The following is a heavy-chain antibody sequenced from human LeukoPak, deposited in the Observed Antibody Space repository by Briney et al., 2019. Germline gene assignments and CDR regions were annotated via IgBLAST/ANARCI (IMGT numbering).Heavy chain of an antibody. J-gene: IGHJ2*01. CDR1: GYSISSGYY. Sequence: SETLCLTCTVSGYSISSGYYWGWIRQPPGKGLEWIANIYHGGATYYNPSLKSRVIILVDTSKNQFSLKLSSVTASDTAVYYCARVTGIWYFDLWGRGTLVTVSS. D-gene: IGHD7-27*01. CDR2: IYHGGAT. V-gene: IGHV4-38-2*02. CDR3: ARVTGIWYFDL.